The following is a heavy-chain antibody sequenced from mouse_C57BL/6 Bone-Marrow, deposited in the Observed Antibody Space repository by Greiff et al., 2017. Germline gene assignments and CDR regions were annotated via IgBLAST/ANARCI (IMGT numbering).Heavy chain of an antibody. Sequence: VQLQQSGTVLARPGASVKMSCKTSGYTFTSYWMHWVKQRPGQGLEWIGAIYPGNSDTSYNQKFKGKAKLTAVTSASTAYLELSSLTNEDSAVYYCMGYYAYYFDYWGQGTTLTVSS. CDR2: IYPGNSDT. J-gene: IGHJ2*01. CDR1: GYTFTSYW. CDR3: MGYYAYYFDY. V-gene: IGHV1-5*01. D-gene: IGHD2-3*01.